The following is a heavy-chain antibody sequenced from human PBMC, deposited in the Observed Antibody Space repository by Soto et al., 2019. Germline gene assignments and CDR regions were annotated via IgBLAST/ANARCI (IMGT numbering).Heavy chain of an antibody. CDR3: ARGDIVLVPASEGNWFDP. Sequence: QVQLVQSGAEVKKPGASVTVSCKASAYSFTTYHIHWVRQAPGQGLEWMGLINPDAGATNYAQRFQGRLRVTSDTSTSTGYMELRSLRFDDTGVYYCARGDIVLVPASEGNWFDPWGQGTLVTVSS. D-gene: IGHD2-2*01. CDR1: AYSFTTYH. J-gene: IGHJ5*02. V-gene: IGHV1-46*01. CDR2: INPDAGAT.